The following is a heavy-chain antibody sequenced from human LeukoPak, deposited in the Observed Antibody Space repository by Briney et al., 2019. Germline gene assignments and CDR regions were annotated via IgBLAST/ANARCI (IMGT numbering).Heavy chain of an antibody. CDR1: GFTFSSYG. V-gene: IGHV3-30*18. Sequence: GGSLRLSCAASGFTFSSYGMHWVRQAPGKGLEWVAVISYDGSNKYYADSVKGRFTISRDNSKNTLYLQMNSLRAEDTAVYYCAKDLYYYGSGSLFDYWGQGTLVTVSS. D-gene: IGHD3-10*01. J-gene: IGHJ4*02. CDR2: ISYDGSNK. CDR3: AKDLYYYGSGSLFDY.